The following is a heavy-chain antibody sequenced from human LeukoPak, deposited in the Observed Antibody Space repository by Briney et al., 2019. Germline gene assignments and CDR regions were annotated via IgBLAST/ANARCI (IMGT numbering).Heavy chain of an antibody. CDR3: AKIEGSSWNLRDYYYYMDV. Sequence: AGSLRLSCVVSGLTFRSYWMTWVRQAPGKGPEWVANIKYDGSEKYHVDSVKGRFTISRDTAKNSLFLEMNSLRADDTAVYYRAKIEGSSWNLRDYYYYMDVWGKGTTVTVSS. J-gene: IGHJ6*03. CDR1: GLTFRSYW. CDR2: IKYDGSEK. D-gene: IGHD1-1*01. V-gene: IGHV3-7*01.